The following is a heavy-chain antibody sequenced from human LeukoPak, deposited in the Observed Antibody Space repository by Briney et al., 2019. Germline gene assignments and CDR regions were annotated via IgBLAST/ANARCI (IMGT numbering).Heavy chain of an antibody. Sequence: GGSLRLSCAVSGFMFRDYWMAWVRQATGKGLEWVANIGPDGHDKYYVESVRGRFTISRDNAKNSLYLQMNSLRAEDTAVYYCARGNYGSGSYYFDYWGQGTLVTVSS. V-gene: IGHV3-7*03. CDR2: IGPDGHDK. D-gene: IGHD3-10*01. J-gene: IGHJ4*02. CDR1: GFMFRDYW. CDR3: ARGNYGSGSYYFDY.